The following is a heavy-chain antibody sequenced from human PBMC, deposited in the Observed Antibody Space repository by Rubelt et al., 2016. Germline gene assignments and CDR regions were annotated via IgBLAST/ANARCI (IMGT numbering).Heavy chain of an antibody. D-gene: IGHD1-14*01. CDR3: ARVYFGKTDPGITRRWGYYYYGMDV. V-gene: IGHV3-21*01. CDR1: GFTFSSYN. Sequence: GGGLVKPGGSLRLSCEASGFTFSSYNMNWVRQAPGKGPEWVSSISIGSTYIYYSDSVKGRSTISRDNAKNSLYLEMNSLRAEDTAVYYCARVYFGKTDPGITRRWGYYYYGMDVWGQGTTVTVSS. J-gene: IGHJ6*02. CDR2: ISIGSTYI.